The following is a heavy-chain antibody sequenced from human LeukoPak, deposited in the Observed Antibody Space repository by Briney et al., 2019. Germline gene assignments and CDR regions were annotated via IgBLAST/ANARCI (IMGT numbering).Heavy chain of an antibody. V-gene: IGHV4-30-4*08. CDR2: IYYSGST. Sequence: SQTLSLTCTVSGGSISSGDYYWSWIRQPPGKGLEWIGYIYYSGSTYYNPSLKSRVTISVDTSKNQFSLKLSSVTAADTGVYYCARFDCSSTSCAGGWFDPWGQGTLVTVSS. CDR1: GGSISSGDYY. D-gene: IGHD2-2*01. J-gene: IGHJ5*02. CDR3: ARFDCSSTSCAGGWFDP.